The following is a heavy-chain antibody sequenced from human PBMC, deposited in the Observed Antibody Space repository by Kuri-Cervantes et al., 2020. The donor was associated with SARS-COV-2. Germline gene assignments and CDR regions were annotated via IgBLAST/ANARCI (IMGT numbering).Heavy chain of an antibody. CDR3: ARGKIGGTICLDV. J-gene: IGHJ6*04. CDR1: GFTFSSYA. V-gene: IGHV3-64*02. Sequence: GESLKISCAASGFTFSSYAMHWVRQAPGKGLEYVSAISSNGGSTYYADSVKGRFTISRDNSKNTLYLQMGSLRAEDMAVYYCARGKIGGTICLDVWGKGTTGTVSS. CDR2: ISSNGGST. D-gene: IGHD3-3*01.